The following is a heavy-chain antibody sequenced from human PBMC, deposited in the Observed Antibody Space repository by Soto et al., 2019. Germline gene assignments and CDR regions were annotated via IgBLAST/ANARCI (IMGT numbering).Heavy chain of an antibody. D-gene: IGHD2-15*01. J-gene: IGHJ5*02. V-gene: IGHV1-69*01. CDR1: SGTSTSHD. CDR2: IIPIFGTA. Sequence: VKVASKGSSGTSTSHDNSWVRQAPGQGLEWMGGIIPIFGTANYAQKFQGRVTITADESTSTAYMELSSLRSEDTSVYYCARDPPGGPASSNWFDPWGQGTLVTVSS. CDR3: ARDPPGGPASSNWFDP.